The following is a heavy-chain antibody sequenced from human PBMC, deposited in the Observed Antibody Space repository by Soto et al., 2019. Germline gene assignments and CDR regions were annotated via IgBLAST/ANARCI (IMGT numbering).Heavy chain of an antibody. J-gene: IGHJ5*02. D-gene: IGHD2-8*01. CDR2: IYYSGTS. CDR3: ARLHCTSPGGVPLDP. CDR1: GGSISDDTYY. V-gene: IGHV4-39*01. Sequence: QLQLQESGPGLVKPSETLSLTCTVSGGSISDDTYYWGWIRQPPGKGLEWIGSIYYSGTSSYNPSLESRVTMSVDTSKKQLALRLRSVTATDTAVYYCARLHCTSPGGVPLDPWGHGTLVTVSS.